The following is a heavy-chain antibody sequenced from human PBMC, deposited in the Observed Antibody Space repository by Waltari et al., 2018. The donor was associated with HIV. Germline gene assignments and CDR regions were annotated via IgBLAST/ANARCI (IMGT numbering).Heavy chain of an antibody. Sequence: QVQLVESGGGVVQPGRSLRLSCAASGFTFSSYGMHWVRQAPGKGLEWVAVISYDGSNKYYADSVKGRFTISRDNSKNTLYLQMNSLRAEDTAVYYCAKDLWFGELLIPELWGQGTLVTVSS. J-gene: IGHJ4*02. CDR3: AKDLWFGELLIPEL. CDR2: ISYDGSNK. V-gene: IGHV3-30*18. D-gene: IGHD3-10*01. CDR1: GFTFSSYG.